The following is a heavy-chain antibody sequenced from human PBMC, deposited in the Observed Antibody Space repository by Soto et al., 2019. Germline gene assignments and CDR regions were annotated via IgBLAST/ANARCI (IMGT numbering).Heavy chain of an antibody. Sequence: PGGSLRLSCAASGFTFSSYAMHWVRQAPGKGLEWVAVISYDGSNKYYADSVKGRFTISRDNSKNTLYLQMNSLRAEDTAVYYCARELHTAIAPEAFDIWGQGTMVTVSS. D-gene: IGHD5-18*01. CDR2: ISYDGSNK. J-gene: IGHJ3*02. CDR1: GFTFSSYA. V-gene: IGHV3-30-3*01. CDR3: ARELHTAIAPEAFDI.